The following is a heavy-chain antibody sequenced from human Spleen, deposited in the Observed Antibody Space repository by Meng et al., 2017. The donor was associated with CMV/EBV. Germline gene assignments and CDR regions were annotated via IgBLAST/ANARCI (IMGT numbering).Heavy chain of an antibody. CDR2: ISAYNGNT. J-gene: IGHJ4*02. Sequence: ASVKVSCKASGYTFTSYGISWVRQAPGQGLEWMGWISAYNGNTNYAQKFQGRVTMTRDTSTSTVYMELSSLRSEDTAVYYCARVMTTVTTYYFDYWGQGTLVTVSS. V-gene: IGHV1-18*01. CDR3: ARVMTTVTTYYFDY. D-gene: IGHD4-17*01. CDR1: GYTFTSYG.